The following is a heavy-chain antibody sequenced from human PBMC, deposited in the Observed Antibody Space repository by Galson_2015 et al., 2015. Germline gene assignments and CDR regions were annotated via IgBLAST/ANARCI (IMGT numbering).Heavy chain of an antibody. D-gene: IGHD2-2*01. V-gene: IGHV3-21*01. CDR3: ARDWYCSSTSCYYYYYYGMDV. CDR2: ISSSSSYI. Sequence: SLRLSCAASGFTFSSYSMNWVRQAPGKGLEWVSSISSSSSYIYYADSVKGRSTISRDNAKNSLYLQMNSLRAEDTAVYYCARDWYCSSTSCYYYYYYGMDVWGQGTTVTVSS. CDR1: GFTFSSYS. J-gene: IGHJ6*02.